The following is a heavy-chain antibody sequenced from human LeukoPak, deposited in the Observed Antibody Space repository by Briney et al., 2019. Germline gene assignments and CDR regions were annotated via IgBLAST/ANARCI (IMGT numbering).Heavy chain of an antibody. CDR1: GFTFSSYA. CDR2: ISRDGGTT. V-gene: IGHV3-23*01. D-gene: IGHD1-26*01. J-gene: IGHJ4*02. Sequence: GESLRLSCAGSGFTFSSYAMSWVRQAPGKGLEWVSTISRDGGTTYYPDSVKGRFTISRDNSKNTLYLQMNSLRAEDTAVYYCAKARGLGIVGAHFDYWGQGTLVTVSS. CDR3: AKARGLGIVGAHFDY.